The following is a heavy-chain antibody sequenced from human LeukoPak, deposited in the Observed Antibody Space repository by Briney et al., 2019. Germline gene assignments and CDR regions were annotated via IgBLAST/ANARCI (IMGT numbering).Heavy chain of an antibody. J-gene: IGHJ4*02. Sequence: PGGSLRLSCAASGFAFSTYTINWVRQAPGEGLEWVSSISSSSGYIYYADSVKGRFTISRDNAKNSLYLQMNSLRAEDTAVYYCARDRYGAAAGTGFDYWGQGTLVTVSS. CDR2: ISSSSGYI. CDR1: GFAFSTYT. V-gene: IGHV3-21*01. D-gene: IGHD6-13*01. CDR3: ARDRYGAAAGTGFDY.